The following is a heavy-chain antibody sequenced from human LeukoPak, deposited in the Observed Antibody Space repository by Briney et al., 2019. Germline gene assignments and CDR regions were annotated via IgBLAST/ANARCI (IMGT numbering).Heavy chain of an antibody. V-gene: IGHV4-4*07. D-gene: IGHD6-19*01. CDR1: GGSISNYY. CDR2: IYTSGGT. J-gene: IGHJ4*02. CDR3: ARAAEYSSGWYLFDF. Sequence: ASETLSLTRTVSGGSISNYYWTWIRQPAGKGLEWIGRIYTSGGTNYNPSLKSRVTMSVDTSTNQFSLKLSSVTAADTAMYYCARAAEYSSGWYLFDFWGQGILVTVSA.